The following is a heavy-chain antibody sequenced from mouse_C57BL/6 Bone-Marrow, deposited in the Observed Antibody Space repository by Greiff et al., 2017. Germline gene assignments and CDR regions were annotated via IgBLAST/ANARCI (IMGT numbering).Heavy chain of an antibody. CDR1: GFSLTSYA. V-gene: IGHV2-9-1*01. D-gene: IGHD1-1*01. Sequence: VKLMESGPGLVAPSQSLSITCTVSGFSLTSYAISWVRQPPGKGLEWLGVIWTGGGTNYNSALKSRLSISKDNSKSQVFLKMNCLQTDDTARYYCARNSVVAPWYFDVWGTGTTVTVSS. J-gene: IGHJ1*03. CDR3: ARNSVVAPWYFDV. CDR2: IWTGGGT.